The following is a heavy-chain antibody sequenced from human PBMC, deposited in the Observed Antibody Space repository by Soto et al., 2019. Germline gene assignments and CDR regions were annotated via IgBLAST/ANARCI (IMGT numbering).Heavy chain of an antibody. D-gene: IGHD6-19*01. V-gene: IGHV3-21*01. Sequence: EVQLMESGGGLVKPGGSLRLSCAASGFTFNTYSMKWVRQAPGKGLEWVSSISGSSSYIYYADSVKGRFTISRDNAKHSLYLQMNSLKAEDTAVYYCARSPGYSSGWYDWWGQGTLVTVSS. CDR2: ISGSSSYI. J-gene: IGHJ4*02. CDR1: GFTFNTYS. CDR3: ARSPGYSSGWYDW.